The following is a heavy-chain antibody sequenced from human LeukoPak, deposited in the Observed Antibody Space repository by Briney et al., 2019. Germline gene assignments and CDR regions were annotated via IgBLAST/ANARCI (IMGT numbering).Heavy chain of an antibody. CDR3: AKDPTHYRVWDYYETIGLSY. J-gene: IGHJ4*02. CDR2: ISGSGGST. CDR1: GFTFSSYA. V-gene: IGHV3-23*01. Sequence: GSLRLSCAASGFTFSSYAMSWVRQAPGKGLEWASAISGSGGSTYYADSVKGRFTISRDNSKNTLNLQMNSLRAEDTAVYYCAKDPTHYRVWDYYETIGLSYWGQGTLVTASS. D-gene: IGHD3-22*01.